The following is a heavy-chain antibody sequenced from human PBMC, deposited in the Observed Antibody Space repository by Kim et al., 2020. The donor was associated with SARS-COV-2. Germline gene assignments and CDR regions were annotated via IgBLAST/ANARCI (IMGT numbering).Heavy chain of an antibody. CDR1: GFTFSSYG. CDR2: ISYDGSNK. CDR3: AKRYDFDFDY. D-gene: IGHD3-3*01. J-gene: IGHJ4*02. Sequence: GGSLRLSCAASGFTFSSYGMHWVRQAPGKGLEWVAVISYDGSNKYYADSVKGRFTISRDNSKNTLYLQMNSLRAEDTAVYYCAKRYDFDFDYWGQGTLVTVSS. V-gene: IGHV3-30*18.